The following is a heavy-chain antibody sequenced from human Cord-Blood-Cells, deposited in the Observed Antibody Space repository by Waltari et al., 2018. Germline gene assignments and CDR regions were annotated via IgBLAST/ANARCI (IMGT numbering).Heavy chain of an antibody. CDR1: GYSISSGYY. Sequence: QVQLQESGPGLVKPSETLSLTCAVSGYSISSGYYWGWIRQPPGKGLEWIGSIYHSGSTYYNPSRKSLVTISVDTSKNQFSLKLSSVTAADTAVYYCARDWVVGATAFDIWGQGTMVTVSS. D-gene: IGHD1-26*01. CDR3: ARDWVVGATAFDI. V-gene: IGHV4-38-2*02. CDR2: IYHSGST. J-gene: IGHJ3*02.